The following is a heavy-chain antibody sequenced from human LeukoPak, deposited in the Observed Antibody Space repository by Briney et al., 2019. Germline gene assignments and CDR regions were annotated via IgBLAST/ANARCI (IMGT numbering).Heavy chain of an antibody. Sequence: GESLKISCKGSGYSFTSYWIGWVRQMPGKGLEWMGIIYPGDSDTRYSPSFQGQVTISADKSISTAYLQWSSLKASDTAKYYCARQAPMVRGVISRVFDYWGQGTLVTVSS. CDR3: ARQAPMVRGVISRVFDY. D-gene: IGHD3-10*01. V-gene: IGHV5-51*01. CDR1: GYSFTSYW. J-gene: IGHJ4*02. CDR2: IYPGDSDT.